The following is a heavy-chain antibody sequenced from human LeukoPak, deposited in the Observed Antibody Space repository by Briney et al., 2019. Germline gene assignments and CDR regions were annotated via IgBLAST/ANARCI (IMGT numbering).Heavy chain of an antibody. V-gene: IGHV3-48*01. J-gene: IGHJ4*02. CDR2: IGSSSSPI. CDR1: GLTFSASS. CDR3: ARDQSYSFDY. Sequence: PGGSLRLSCAASGLTFSASSMNWARQAPEKGLEWVSYIGSSSSPIYYADSVKGRFTISRDNAKNSLYLQMDSLRAEDTAVYYCARDQSYSFDYWGQGTLVTVSS. D-gene: IGHD4-11*01.